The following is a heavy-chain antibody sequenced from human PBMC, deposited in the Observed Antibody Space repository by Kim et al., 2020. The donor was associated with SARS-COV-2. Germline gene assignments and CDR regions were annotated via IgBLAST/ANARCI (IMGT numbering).Heavy chain of an antibody. Sequence: PASKGRVTLSGDTSKNQFSLKLSSVTAADTAVYYCARFITGTHGVEAFDIWGQGTMVTVSS. J-gene: IGHJ3*02. V-gene: IGHV4-31*02. CDR3: ARFITGTHGVEAFDI. D-gene: IGHD1-7*01.